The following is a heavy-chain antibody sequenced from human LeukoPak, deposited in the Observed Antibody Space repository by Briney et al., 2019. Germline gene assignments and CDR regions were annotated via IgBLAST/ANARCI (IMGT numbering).Heavy chain of an antibody. J-gene: IGHJ6*03. D-gene: IGHD5-18*01. CDR1: GFTFSSYG. Sequence: PGGSLRLSCAASGFTFSSYGVHWVRQAPGKGLEWVAFIRYDGINKYYADSVKGRFTISRDNSKNTLYLQMSSLRAEDTAVYYCAKAAAYSYGPSLDYYYMDVWGKGTTVTVSS. CDR2: IRYDGINK. CDR3: AKAAAYSYGPSLDYYYMDV. V-gene: IGHV3-30*02.